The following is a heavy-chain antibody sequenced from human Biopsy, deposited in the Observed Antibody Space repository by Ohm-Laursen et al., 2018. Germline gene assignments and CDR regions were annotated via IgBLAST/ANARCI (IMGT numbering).Heavy chain of an antibody. CDR1: GYNFTDFY. CDR2: INPDTGGT. J-gene: IGHJ4*02. Sequence: SVKVSCKVSGYNFTDFYLHWVRQAPGQGLEWLGWINPDTGGTKYAQKFQGRVAMTRDTSISTAYLDLSSLGSEDTAVYYCAREKPFGASWGYWGQGTLVTVSS. V-gene: IGHV1-2*02. CDR3: AREKPFGASWGY. D-gene: IGHD6-13*01.